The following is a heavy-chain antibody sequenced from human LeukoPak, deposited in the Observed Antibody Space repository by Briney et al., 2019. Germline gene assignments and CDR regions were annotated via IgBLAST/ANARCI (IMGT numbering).Heavy chain of an antibody. D-gene: IGHD3-22*01. Sequence: SETLSLTCTVSGGSISSSSYYWGWIRQPPGKGLQWIGSIYYSGSTYYNPPLKSRVTISVDTSKNQFSLKLSSVTAADTALYYCARNYDISGYYYGYWGQGTLVTVSS. CDR1: GGSISSSSYY. CDR2: IYYSGST. V-gene: IGHV4-39*01. J-gene: IGHJ4*02. CDR3: ARNYDISGYYYGY.